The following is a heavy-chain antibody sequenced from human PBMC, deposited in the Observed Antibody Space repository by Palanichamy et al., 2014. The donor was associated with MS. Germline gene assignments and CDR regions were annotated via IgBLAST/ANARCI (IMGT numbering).Heavy chain of an antibody. D-gene: IGHD6-19*01. CDR3: ARVDNKKWLANDY. V-gene: IGHV3-11*06. J-gene: IGHJ4*02. CDR2: ISSSISYT. CDR1: GFTFSDYY. Sequence: QVQLVESGGGLVKPGGSLRLSCAASGFTFSDYYMGWIRQAPGKGLEWVSYISSSISYTNYADSVKGRFTISRDNAKNSLYLQMNSLRAEDTAVYFCARVDNKKWLANDYWGQGTLVTVSS.